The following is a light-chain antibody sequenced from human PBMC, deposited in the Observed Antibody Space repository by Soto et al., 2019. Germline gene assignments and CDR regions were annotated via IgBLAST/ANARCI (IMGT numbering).Light chain of an antibody. Sequence: DIQMTQSPSTLSGSEGGRVTITCRASQTVSSWLAWYQQKPGKAPRLLIYKASTRTTGVPSRFSGSGSGTEFTLTISSLQPDDFATYYCQHYDSYSGAFGQGTKVDIK. V-gene: IGKV1-5*03. J-gene: IGKJ1*01. CDR1: QTVSSW. CDR2: KAS. CDR3: QHYDSYSGA.